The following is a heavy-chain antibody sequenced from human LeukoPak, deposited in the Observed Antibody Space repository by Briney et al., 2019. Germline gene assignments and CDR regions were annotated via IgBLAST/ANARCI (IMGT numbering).Heavy chain of an antibody. CDR1: GFTFSSYG. V-gene: IGHV3-30*02. J-gene: IGHJ6*03. CDR3: AKVILVDTAMVTVTYYYYYMDV. CDR2: IRYDGSNK. D-gene: IGHD5-18*01. Sequence: GGSLRLSCAASGFTFSSYGMHWVRQAPGKGLEWVAFIRYDGSNKYYADSVKGRFTISRDNSKNTLYLQMNSLRAEDTAVYYCAKVILVDTAMVTVTYYYYYMDVWSKGTTVTVSS.